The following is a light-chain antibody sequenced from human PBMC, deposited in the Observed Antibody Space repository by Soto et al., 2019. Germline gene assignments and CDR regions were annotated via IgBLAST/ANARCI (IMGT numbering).Light chain of an antibody. Sequence: QSALTQPASVSGSPGQPIIISCTGSSSDVGAYNYVSWYQQHPDKAPKLMIFDVSDRPSGVSSRFSASKSGNTASLTISGLQAEDEAEYYCGSFTTSSTVVFGAGTKVTVL. CDR3: GSFTTSSTVV. J-gene: IGLJ1*01. CDR1: SSDVGAYNY. CDR2: DVS. V-gene: IGLV2-14*03.